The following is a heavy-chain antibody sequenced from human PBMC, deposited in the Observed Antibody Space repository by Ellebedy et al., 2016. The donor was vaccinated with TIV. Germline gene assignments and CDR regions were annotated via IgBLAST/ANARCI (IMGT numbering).Heavy chain of an antibody. D-gene: IGHD1-26*01. CDR1: AASRGFYY. Sequence: SETLSLTXTGAASRGFYYWGWIRQHTAKGLEWMGYISYSGDTKYSPSLQSRVSISVDTSKNQFSLNVSSVTAADTAVYYCAKMAVRTGSYFLDYWGQGILVTVSA. J-gene: IGHJ4*02. CDR2: ISYSGDT. CDR3: AKMAVRTGSYFLDY. V-gene: IGHV4-31*03.